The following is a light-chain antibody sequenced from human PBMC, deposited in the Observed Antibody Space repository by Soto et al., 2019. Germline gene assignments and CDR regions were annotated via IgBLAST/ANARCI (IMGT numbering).Light chain of an antibody. V-gene: IGLV2-8*01. CDR2: EVS. CDR1: SSDVGGYNY. CDR3: SSYAGSNNFVV. J-gene: IGLJ2*01. Sequence: ALTQPPSASGSPGQSVTISCTGTSSDVGGYNYVSWYQQHPGKAPKLMIYEVSKRPSGVPDRFSGSKSGNTASLTVSGLQAEDEADYYCSSYAGSNNFVVFGGGTQLTVL.